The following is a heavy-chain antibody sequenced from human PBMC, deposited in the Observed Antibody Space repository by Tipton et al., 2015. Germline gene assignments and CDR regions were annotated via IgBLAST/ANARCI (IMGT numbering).Heavy chain of an antibody. D-gene: IGHD3-3*01. CDR3: ARDLEHGMDV. CDR2: ISYTETS. J-gene: IGHJ6*02. CDR1: GGSVTSGSYY. V-gene: IGHV4-61*01. Sequence: TLSLTCSDSGGSVTSGSYYWSWIRQPPGKGLEWIGYISYTETSHYNPSLKSRVTISVDTSKNEFSLKLRSVTAADTAVYYCARDLEHGMDVWGQGTTVTVSS.